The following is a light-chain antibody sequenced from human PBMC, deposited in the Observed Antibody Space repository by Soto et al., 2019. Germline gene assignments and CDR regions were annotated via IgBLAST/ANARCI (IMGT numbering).Light chain of an antibody. Sequence: QSALTQPPSASGSPGQSVTIPCTGSSSDVGGYNYVSWYQQHPGKAPKLMIYEVTKRPSGVPDRFSGSKSGNTASLTVSGLQAEDEADYDCSSYAGSANLIFGGGTKLTVL. V-gene: IGLV2-8*01. J-gene: IGLJ2*01. CDR3: SSYAGSANLI. CDR1: SSDVGGYNY. CDR2: EVT.